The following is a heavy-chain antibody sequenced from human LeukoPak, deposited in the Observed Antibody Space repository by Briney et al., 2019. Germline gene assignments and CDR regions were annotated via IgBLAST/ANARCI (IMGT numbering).Heavy chain of an antibody. Sequence: PGGSLRLSCAASGFTFSSYAMTWVRQAPGKGLEWVSVINGGGGSTFYADSVKGRFTISRDNSKNTLYLQMNSLRDEDTAVYYCAKEGGKSSSSFYYFDHWGQGSLVTVSS. CDR2: INGGGGST. D-gene: IGHD2-2*01. CDR3: AKEGGKSSSSFYYFDH. V-gene: IGHV3-23*01. J-gene: IGHJ4*02. CDR1: GFTFSSYA.